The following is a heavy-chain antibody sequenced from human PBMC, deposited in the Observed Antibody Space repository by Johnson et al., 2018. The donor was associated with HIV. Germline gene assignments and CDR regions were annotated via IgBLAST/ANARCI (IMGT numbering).Heavy chain of an antibody. CDR3: ERGGASGAFDI. V-gene: IGHV3-7*05. J-gene: IGHJ3*02. Sequence: VQLVESGGGLVQPGGSLRLSCAASGFTFRSYWMSWVRQAPGKGLEWVANIKQEGSEKYYVDSVKGRFTISRDNAKNSLYLQMNSLRAEDTAVYYCERGGASGAFDIWGQGTMVTVSS. CDR2: IKQEGSEK. CDR1: GFTFRSYW. D-gene: IGHD3-16*01.